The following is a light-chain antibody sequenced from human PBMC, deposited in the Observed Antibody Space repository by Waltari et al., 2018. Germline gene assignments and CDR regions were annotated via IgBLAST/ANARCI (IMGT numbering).Light chain of an antibody. Sequence: QSVLTPPPPASGTPGQRVTMSCSGSSSNIGNYAVQWYQQLPGTVPNLLIYSNNQPPSGVPVRFSGSKSGTSASLVISGLQSDDEAYYHCATWDDRLNGVIFGGGTRLTVL. CDR2: SNN. CDR1: SSNIGNYA. V-gene: IGLV1-44*01. CDR3: ATWDDRLNGVI. J-gene: IGLJ2*01.